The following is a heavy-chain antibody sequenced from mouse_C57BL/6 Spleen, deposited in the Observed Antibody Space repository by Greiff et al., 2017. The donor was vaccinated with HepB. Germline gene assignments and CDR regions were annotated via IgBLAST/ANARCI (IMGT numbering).Heavy chain of an antibody. D-gene: IGHD1-1*01. V-gene: IGHV3-8*01. CDR2: ISYSGST. J-gene: IGHJ3*01. CDR3: ARKERENYYGSSWGFAY. CDR1: GYSITSDY. Sequence: DVQLQESGPGLAKPSQTLSLTCSVTGYSITSDYWNWIRKFPGNKLEYMGYISYSGSTYYNPSLKSRISITRDTSKNQYYLQLNSVTTEDTATYYCARKERENYYGSSWGFAYWGQGTLVTVSA.